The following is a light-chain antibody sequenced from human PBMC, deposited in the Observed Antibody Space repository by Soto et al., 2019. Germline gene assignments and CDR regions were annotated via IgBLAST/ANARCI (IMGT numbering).Light chain of an antibody. V-gene: IGLV1-51*01. Sequence: QSVLTQPPSVSAAPGQKVTISCSGSSSNIGNNYVSWYQQLPGTAPKLLIYDNNKRPSGIPDRFSASKSGTSATLDITGLQTGDGADYYCGTWDNSLNTGVFGTGTKVTVL. CDR3: GTWDNSLNTGV. J-gene: IGLJ1*01. CDR2: DNN. CDR1: SSNIGNNY.